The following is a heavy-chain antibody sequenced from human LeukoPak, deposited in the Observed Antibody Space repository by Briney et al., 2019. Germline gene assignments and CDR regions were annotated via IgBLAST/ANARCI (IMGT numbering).Heavy chain of an antibody. J-gene: IGHJ4*02. Sequence: ASVKVSCKASGYTFTSYYMHWVRQAPGQGLEWMGIINPSGGSTSYAQKFQGRVTMTRDTSTSTVYMELSSLRSEDTAVYYCARGKGGGGIVVVTKYYLDYWGQGTLVTVSS. V-gene: IGHV1-46*01. CDR1: GYTFTSYY. D-gene: IGHD3-22*01. CDR3: ARGKGGGGIVVVTKYYLDY. CDR2: INPSGGST.